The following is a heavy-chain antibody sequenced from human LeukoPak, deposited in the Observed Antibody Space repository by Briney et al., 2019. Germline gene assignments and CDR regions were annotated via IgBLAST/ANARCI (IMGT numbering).Heavy chain of an antibody. J-gene: IGHJ4*02. CDR3: AKAFYDSSGYYLDY. CDR2: ISSSRSYV. V-gene: IGHV3-21*01. CDR1: GVTFSSYS. Sequence: PGGSLRLSCAASGVTFSSYSMNWVRQAPGKGLEWVSSISSSRSYVYYADSVKGRFTISRDNAKNSLYLQMNSLRAEDTAVYYCAKAFYDSSGYYLDYWGQGTLVTVSS. D-gene: IGHD3-22*01.